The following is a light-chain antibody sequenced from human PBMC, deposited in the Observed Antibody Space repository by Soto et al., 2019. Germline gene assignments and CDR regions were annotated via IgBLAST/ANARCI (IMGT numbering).Light chain of an antibody. V-gene: IGLV2-14*01. CDR1: SIDSGTYYY. CDR3: SSSTTNGNYV. Sequence: QSALTQPASVSGSPGQSITISCTGSSIDSGTYYYVSWYQQHPCKAPRIMIFDVANRPSGVSDRFSGSKSGSTASLTISGLQAEDEGDSYFSSSTTNGNYVFGSGTKLTVL. CDR2: DVA. J-gene: IGLJ1*01.